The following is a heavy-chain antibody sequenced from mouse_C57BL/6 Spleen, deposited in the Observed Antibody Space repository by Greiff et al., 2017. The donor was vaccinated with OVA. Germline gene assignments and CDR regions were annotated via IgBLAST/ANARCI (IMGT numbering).Heavy chain of an antibody. CDR2: IYPGDGDT. V-gene: IGHV1-80*01. CDR1: GYAFSSYW. Sequence: QVQLKQSGAELVKPGASVKISCKASGYAFSSYWMNWVKQRPGKGLEWIGQIYPGDGDTNYNGKFKGKATLTADKSSSTAYMQLSSLTSEDSAVYFCAGGYYGSSWAYWGQGTLVTVSA. D-gene: IGHD1-1*01. CDR3: AGGYYGSSWAY. J-gene: IGHJ3*01.